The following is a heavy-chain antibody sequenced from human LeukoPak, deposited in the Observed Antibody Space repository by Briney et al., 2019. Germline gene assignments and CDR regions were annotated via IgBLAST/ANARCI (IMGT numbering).Heavy chain of an antibody. CDR3: ARDRAVAAAGTPDAFDI. D-gene: IGHD6-13*01. V-gene: IGHV6-1*01. Sequence: SQTLSLTCAISGDSVSSNSAAWNWIRQSPSRGLEWLGRIYYRSKWYNDYAVSVKSRITINPDTSKNQFSLQLNSVTPEDTAVYYCARDRAVAAAGTPDAFDIWGQGTMVTVSS. J-gene: IGHJ3*02. CDR2: IYYRSKWYN. CDR1: GDSVSSNSAA.